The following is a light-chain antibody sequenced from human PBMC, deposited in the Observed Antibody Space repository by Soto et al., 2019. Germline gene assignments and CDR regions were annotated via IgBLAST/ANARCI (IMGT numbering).Light chain of an antibody. V-gene: IGLV1-51*01. CDR1: SSNIGGNS. J-gene: IGLJ1*01. Sequence: QSVMTQPPSVYAAPGQRVTIACSGSSSNIGGNSVSWYQQLPGTAPKLLIYDDDKRPSGIPDRFSGSKSGTSATLGITGFQTGDEADYYCGSWDSSLSAYVFGTGIKLPVL. CDR3: GSWDSSLSAYV. CDR2: DDD.